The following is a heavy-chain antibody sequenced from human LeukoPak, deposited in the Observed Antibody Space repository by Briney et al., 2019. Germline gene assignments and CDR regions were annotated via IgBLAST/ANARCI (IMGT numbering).Heavy chain of an antibody. CDR3: ARGGDYYDSSGTPDAFDI. CDR2: ISAYNGNT. D-gene: IGHD3-22*01. CDR1: GYTFTSYG. Sequence: GASVKVSCKASGYTFTSYGISWVRQAPGQGLEWMGWISAYNGNTNYAQKLQGRVTMTTDTSTSTAYMELRSLRSGDTAVYYCARGGDYYDSSGTPDAFDIWGQGTMVIVSS. J-gene: IGHJ3*02. V-gene: IGHV1-18*01.